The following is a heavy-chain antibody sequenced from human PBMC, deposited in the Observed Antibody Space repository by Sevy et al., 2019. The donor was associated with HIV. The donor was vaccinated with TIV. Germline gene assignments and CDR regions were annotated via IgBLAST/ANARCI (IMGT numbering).Heavy chain of an antibody. CDR2: INNSGGST. D-gene: IGHD6-13*01. CDR3: VKERVGYISSWYYFDY. CDR1: GSTVNPYA. J-gene: IGHJ4*02. Sequence: GGSLRLSCIASGSTVNPYAMSWVRQAPGKGLEWVAVINNSGGSTDYADSVRDRFSISRDNPNVYLEMNSLRVEDTAVYYCVKERVGYISSWYYFDYWGQGTLVTVSS. V-gene: IGHV3-23*01.